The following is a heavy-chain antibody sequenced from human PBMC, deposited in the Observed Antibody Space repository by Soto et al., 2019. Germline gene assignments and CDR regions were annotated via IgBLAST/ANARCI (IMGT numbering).Heavy chain of an antibody. CDR1: GYTFTSYD. J-gene: IGHJ5*02. Sequence: ASVKVSFKASGYTFTSYDINWVRQATGQGLEWMGWMNPNSGNTGYAQKFQGRVTMTRNTSISTAYMELSSLRSEDTAVYYCARASSRANWFDPWGQGTLVTVSS. V-gene: IGHV1-8*01. CDR3: ARASSRANWFDP. CDR2: MNPNSGNT.